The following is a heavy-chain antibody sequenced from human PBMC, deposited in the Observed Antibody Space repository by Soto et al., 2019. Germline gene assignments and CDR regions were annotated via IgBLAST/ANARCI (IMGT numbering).Heavy chain of an antibody. J-gene: IGHJ5*02. CDR3: ARAHRRDSSSPTDT. V-gene: IGHV4-30-4*01. Sequence: PSETLSLTCTVSGGSISSGDYYWSWIRQPPGKGLEWIGYIYYSGSTYYNPSLKSRVTISVDTSKNQFSLKLSSVTAADTAVYYCARAHRRDSSSPTDTCGQGTLLTVSS. D-gene: IGHD6-13*01. CDR2: IYYSGST. CDR1: GGSISSGDYY.